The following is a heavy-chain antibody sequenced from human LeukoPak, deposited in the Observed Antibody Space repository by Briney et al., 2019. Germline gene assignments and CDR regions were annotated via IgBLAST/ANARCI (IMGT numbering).Heavy chain of an antibody. CDR3: ARDKTVEMATILGY. D-gene: IGHD5-24*01. V-gene: IGHV3-30*04. CDR2: ISYDGSNK. Sequence: GGSLRLSCAASGFTFSSYAMHWVRQAPGKGLEWVAVISYDGSNKYYADSVKGRFTISRDNSKNTLYLQMNSLRAEDTAVYCCARDKTVEMATILGYWGQGTLVTVSS. J-gene: IGHJ4*02. CDR1: GFTFSSYA.